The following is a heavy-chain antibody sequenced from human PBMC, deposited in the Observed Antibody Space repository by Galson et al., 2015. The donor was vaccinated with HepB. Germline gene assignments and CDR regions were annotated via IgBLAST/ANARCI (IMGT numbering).Heavy chain of an antibody. D-gene: IGHD3-3*01. Sequence: GSLRLSCAATGFTFSSYSMNWLRQAPGKGLEWVSFISSNSHHIYYRDSVKGRFTISRDNAKNSVYLQMNSLGVEDTAVYYCARSLVTIFAVFTIPPDYWGQGTLVTVSS. CDR3: ARSLVTIFAVFTIPPDY. CDR1: GFTFSSYS. J-gene: IGHJ4*02. CDR2: ISSNSHHI. V-gene: IGHV3-21*01.